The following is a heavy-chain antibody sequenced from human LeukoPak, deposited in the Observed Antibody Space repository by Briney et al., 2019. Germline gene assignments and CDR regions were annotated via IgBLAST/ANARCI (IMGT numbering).Heavy chain of an antibody. V-gene: IGHV5-51*01. D-gene: IGHD2-15*01. J-gene: IGHJ4*02. CDR3: ARRLQRHFDY. CDR1: GYSFPTYW. Sequence: KRGESLKISCKGSGYSFPTYWIGWVRQMPGKGLEWMGIIYPGDSETRYSPSFQGHVTISVDKSISTAYLQWSSLKASDTAMYYCARRLQRHFDYWGQGTLVTVSS. CDR2: IYPGDSET.